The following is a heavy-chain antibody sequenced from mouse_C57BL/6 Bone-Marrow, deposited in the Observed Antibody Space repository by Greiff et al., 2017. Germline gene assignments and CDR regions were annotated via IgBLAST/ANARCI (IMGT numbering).Heavy chain of an antibody. CDR1: GYTFTSYW. D-gene: IGHD1-1*01. J-gene: IGHJ1*03. CDR3: ARDDYGSSYWYFDV. CDR2: IDPSDSYT. Sequence: VQLQQPGAELVMPGASVKLSCKASGYTFTSYWMHWVKQRPGQGLEWIGEIDPSDSYTNYNQKFKGKSTLTVDKSSRTAYMQLSSLTSEDSAVYYCARDDYGSSYWYFDVWGTGTTVTVSS. V-gene: IGHV1-69*01.